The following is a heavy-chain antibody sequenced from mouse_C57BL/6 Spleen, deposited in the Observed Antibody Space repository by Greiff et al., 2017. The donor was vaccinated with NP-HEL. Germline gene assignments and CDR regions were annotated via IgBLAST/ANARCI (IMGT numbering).Heavy chain of an antibody. CDR1: GYAFTNYL. V-gene: IGHV1-54*01. CDR3: ARGVYGSKGDWYFDV. J-gene: IGHJ1*03. CDR2: INPGSGGT. Sequence: VKLMESGAELVRPGTSVKVSCKASGYAFTNYLIEWVKQRPGQGLEWIGVINPGSGGTNYNEKFKGKATLTADKSSSTAYMQLSSLTSEDSAVYFCARGVYGSKGDWYFDVWGTGTTVTVSS. D-gene: IGHD1-1*01.